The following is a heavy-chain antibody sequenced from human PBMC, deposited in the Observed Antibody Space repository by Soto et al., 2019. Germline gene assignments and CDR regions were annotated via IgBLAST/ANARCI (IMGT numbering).Heavy chain of an antibody. CDR1: GYTFTSYG. CDR2: ISAYNGNT. Sequence: QVQLVQSGAEVKKPGASVKVSCKASGYTFTSYGISWVRQAPGQGLEWMGWISAYNGNTNYAQKLQGRVTMTTDTSTSTASMERRSLRADDTAVYYCARDSPPAVVAYYYYGMDVWGQGTTVTVSS. D-gene: IGHD2-15*01. J-gene: IGHJ6*02. V-gene: IGHV1-18*01. CDR3: ARDSPPAVVAYYYYGMDV.